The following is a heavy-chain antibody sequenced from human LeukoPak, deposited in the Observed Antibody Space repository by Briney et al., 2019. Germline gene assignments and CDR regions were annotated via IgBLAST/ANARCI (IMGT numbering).Heavy chain of an antibody. CDR3: ARDPRPMAPLDY. CDR1: GFTFSDYY. V-gene: IGHV3-11*04. J-gene: IGHJ4*02. CDR2: ISSSGITI. D-gene: IGHD3-10*01. Sequence: GGSLRLSCAASGFTFSDYYMSWIRQAPGKGLEWVSYISSSGITIYYADSVKGRFTISRDNAKNSLYLQMNSLRAEDTAVYYCARDPRPMAPLDYWGQGTLVTVSS.